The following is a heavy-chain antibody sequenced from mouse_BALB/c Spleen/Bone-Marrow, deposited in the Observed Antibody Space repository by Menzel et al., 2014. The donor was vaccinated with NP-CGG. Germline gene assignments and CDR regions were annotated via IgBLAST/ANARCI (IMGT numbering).Heavy chain of an antibody. Sequence: QVQLQQSGAEKVRPGASVKLSCKASGYTFGSYWINWVRQRPRQGLEWIGNIYPSDTYTNYNQKFKDKATLTVDKSSRTAYMYLSRPTSEDSAVYYCTGSSGPWFPYWGQGTLVTVSA. CDR1: GYTFGSYW. D-gene: IGHD3-1*01. V-gene: IGHV1-69*02. CDR3: TGSSGPWFPY. CDR2: IYPSDTYT. J-gene: IGHJ3*01.